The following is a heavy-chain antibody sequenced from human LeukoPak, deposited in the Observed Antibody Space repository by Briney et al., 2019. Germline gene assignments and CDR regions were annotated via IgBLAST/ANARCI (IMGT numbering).Heavy chain of an antibody. J-gene: IGHJ4*02. D-gene: IGHD4-17*01. V-gene: IGHV3-48*01. CDR1: GFTFSNYN. CDR3: ASLYGEILDY. Sequence: PGRSLRLSCAASGFTFSNYNMNWVRQAPGKGLEWVSYISSSSSTIYYADSVKGRFNISRDNAKNSLHLQMNSLRAEDTAVYYCASLYGEILDYWGQGTLVTVSS. CDR2: ISSSSSTI.